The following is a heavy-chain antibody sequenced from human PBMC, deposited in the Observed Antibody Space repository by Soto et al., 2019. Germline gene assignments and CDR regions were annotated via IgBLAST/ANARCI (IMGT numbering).Heavy chain of an antibody. CDR2: INPNSGGT. CDR1: GYTFTGYY. CDR3: ARAFYYDILTGYFGPPVLAAFDI. Sequence: GASVKVSCKASGYTFTGYYMHWVRQAPGQGLEWMGWINPNSGGTNYAQKFQGWVTMTRDTSISTAYMELSRLRSDDTAVYYCARAFYYDILTGYFGPPVLAAFDIWGQGTMVTVS. D-gene: IGHD3-9*01. V-gene: IGHV1-2*04. J-gene: IGHJ3*02.